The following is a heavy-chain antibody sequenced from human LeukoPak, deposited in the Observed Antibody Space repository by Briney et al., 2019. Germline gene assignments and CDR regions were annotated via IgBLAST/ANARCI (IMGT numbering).Heavy chain of an antibody. CDR2: ISAYNGNT. CDR3: ARALRGLSNLDY. D-gene: IGHD4-17*01. J-gene: IGHJ4*02. V-gene: IGHV1-18*01. CDR1: GYTFTSYG. Sequence: ASVKVSCKASGYTFTSYGISWVRQAPGQGLEWMGWISAYNGNTNYEQKLQGRVTMTTATSTSTAYMELRSLRSDDTAVYYCARALRGLSNLDYWGQGTLVTVSS.